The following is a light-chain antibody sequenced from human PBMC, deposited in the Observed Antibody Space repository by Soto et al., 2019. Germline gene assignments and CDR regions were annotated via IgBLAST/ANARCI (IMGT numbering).Light chain of an antibody. CDR2: GAS. Sequence: EIVLTQSPGTLYLSPRERATLSCRASQSVSSSFLAWYQQKPGQAPRLLIYGASSRATGIPDRFSGSGSGTDFTLTISRLEPEDVAVYYCQQYGSSPLTFGGGTKVEIK. J-gene: IGKJ4*01. CDR1: QSVSSSF. CDR3: QQYGSSPLT. V-gene: IGKV3-20*01.